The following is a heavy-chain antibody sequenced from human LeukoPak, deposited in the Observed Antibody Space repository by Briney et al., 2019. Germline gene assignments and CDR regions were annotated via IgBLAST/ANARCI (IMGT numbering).Heavy chain of an antibody. Sequence: SETLSLTCTVSGYSFNSVYYWAWIRQPPGKGLEWLGNIYYSGRIYHNPSLQSRVIMSVDSSKNQFSLRLDSVTAADTAVYYCAKTRSGTYYGDSFDVWGQGKLVIVSS. CDR1: GYSFNSVYY. CDR3: AKTRSGTYYGDSFDV. D-gene: IGHD1-26*01. V-gene: IGHV4-38-2*02. J-gene: IGHJ3*01. CDR2: IYYSGRI.